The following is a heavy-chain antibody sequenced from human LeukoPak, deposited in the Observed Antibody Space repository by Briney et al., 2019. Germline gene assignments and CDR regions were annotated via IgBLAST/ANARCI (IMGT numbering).Heavy chain of an antibody. J-gene: IGHJ4*02. V-gene: IGHV3-53*01. Sequence: GGSLRLSCAASGFTVSNNYMSWVRQAPGKGLEWVSVIYSGGSTYYADSVKGRFTISRDNSKNTLYLQMNSLRAEDTAVYYCARAEVGATPFVFDYWGQGTLVTVSS. CDR2: IYSGGST. CDR3: ARAEVGATPFVFDY. CDR1: GFTVSNNY. D-gene: IGHD1-26*01.